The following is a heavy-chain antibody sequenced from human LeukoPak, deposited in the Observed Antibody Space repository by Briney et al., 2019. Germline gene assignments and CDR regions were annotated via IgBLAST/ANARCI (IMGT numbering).Heavy chain of an antibody. Sequence: SETLSLTCTVSGGSISSSSYYWGWIRQPPGKGLEWIGSIYYSGITYYNPSLKSRVTISVDTSKNQFSLKLSSVTAADTAVYYCARQTGSGLFILPGGQGTLVTVSS. CDR1: GGSISSSSYY. D-gene: IGHD3/OR15-3a*01. CDR2: IYYSGIT. CDR3: ARQTGSGLFILP. V-gene: IGHV4-39*01. J-gene: IGHJ4*02.